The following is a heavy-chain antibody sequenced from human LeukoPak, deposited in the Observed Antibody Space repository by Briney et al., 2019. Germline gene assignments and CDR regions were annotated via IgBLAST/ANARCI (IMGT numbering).Heavy chain of an antibody. CDR2: IYYSGST. V-gene: IGHV4-59*08. Sequence: PSETLSLTCTVSGGSISSYYWSWIRQPPGKGPEWIGYIYYSGSTNYNPSLKSRVTISVDTSKNQFSLKLSSVAAADTAVYYCARSGRIAVSDIWGQGTMVTVSS. CDR3: ARSGRIAVSDI. CDR1: GGSISSYY. D-gene: IGHD6-19*01. J-gene: IGHJ3*02.